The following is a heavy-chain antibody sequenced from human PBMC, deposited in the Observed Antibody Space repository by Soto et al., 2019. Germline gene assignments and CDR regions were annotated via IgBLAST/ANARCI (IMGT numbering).Heavy chain of an antibody. CDR2: ISSSSAYT. J-gene: IGHJ4*02. CDR1: GFTFSDYY. V-gene: IGHV3-11*05. Sequence: PGGSLRLSCAASGFTFSDYYMSWIRQAPGKGLEWISYISSSSAYTNYADSVKGRFTISRDNAKNSLYLQMNSLRAEDTAVYYCARGITTSLAGYWGQGTLVTVSS. D-gene: IGHD4-4*01. CDR3: ARGITTSLAGY.